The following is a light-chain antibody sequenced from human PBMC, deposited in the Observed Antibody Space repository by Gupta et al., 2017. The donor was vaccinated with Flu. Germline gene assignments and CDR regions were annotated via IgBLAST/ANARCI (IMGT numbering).Light chain of an antibody. CDR1: NSDVGTYGL. Sequence: QSALTQPASVSGPPGQSITISCTGTNSDVGTYGLVSWYQQHPGKTPKLMIYEVNKRPSGVSLRFSASKSGNTASLTISGLQPEDEADYYCFSYVGGGTLVFGGGTKLTVL. CDR2: EVN. J-gene: IGLJ3*02. CDR3: FSYVGGGTLV. V-gene: IGLV2-23*02.